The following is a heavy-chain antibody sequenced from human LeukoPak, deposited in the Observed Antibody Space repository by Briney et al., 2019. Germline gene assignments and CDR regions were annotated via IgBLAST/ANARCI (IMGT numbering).Heavy chain of an antibody. CDR1: GYTFTGYY. D-gene: IGHD3-22*01. Sequence: ASVKVSCKASGYTFTGYYMHWVRQAPGQGLEWMGWINPNSGGTNYAQKFQGRVTMTRDTSISTAYMELSRLRSDDTAVYYCAREDRGYYYDSSGRAFDIWGQGTMVTVSS. J-gene: IGHJ3*02. CDR3: AREDRGYYYDSSGRAFDI. V-gene: IGHV1-2*02. CDR2: INPNSGGT.